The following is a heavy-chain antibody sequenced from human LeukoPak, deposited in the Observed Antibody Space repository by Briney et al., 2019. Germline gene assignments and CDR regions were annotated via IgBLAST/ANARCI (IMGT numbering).Heavy chain of an antibody. CDR1: GFTFSTYN. D-gene: IGHD6-13*01. J-gene: IGHJ4*02. CDR2: ISSSGSTI. V-gene: IGHV3-48*04. Sequence: GGSLRLSCAASGFTFSTYNMSWVRQAPGQGLEWVSYISSSGSTIYYADSVKGRFTISRDNAKNSLYLQMNSLRAEDTAVYYCARVIAAAKTGIDYWGQGTLVTVSS. CDR3: ARVIAAAKTGIDY.